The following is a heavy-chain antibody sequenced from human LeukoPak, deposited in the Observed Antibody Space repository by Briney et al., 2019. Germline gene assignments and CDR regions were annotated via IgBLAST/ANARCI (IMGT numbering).Heavy chain of an antibody. Sequence: GGSLRLSCAASGFTFSSYAMSWVRQAPGKGLEWVSTVSGSGDSTYYADSVKGRFTISRDNSKNTLYLQMNSLRAEETAVYYCAKPPPDSSSWLFDFWGQGTLVTVSS. CDR3: AKPPPDSSSWLFDF. V-gene: IGHV3-23*01. CDR2: VSGSGDST. D-gene: IGHD6-13*01. CDR1: GFTFSSYA. J-gene: IGHJ4*02.